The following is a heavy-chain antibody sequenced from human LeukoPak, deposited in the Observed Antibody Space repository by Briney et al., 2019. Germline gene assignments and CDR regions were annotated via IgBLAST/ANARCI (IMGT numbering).Heavy chain of an antibody. Sequence: ASVKVSCKASGYTFTSYGISWVRQAPGQGLEWMGWISAYNGNTNYAQKLQGRVTMTTDTSTSTAYMELRSLRSEDTAVYYCAKVSTIFGFDPWGQGTLVTVSS. CDR3: AKVSTIFGFDP. V-gene: IGHV1-18*04. CDR1: GYTFTSYG. CDR2: ISAYNGNT. D-gene: IGHD3-3*01. J-gene: IGHJ5*02.